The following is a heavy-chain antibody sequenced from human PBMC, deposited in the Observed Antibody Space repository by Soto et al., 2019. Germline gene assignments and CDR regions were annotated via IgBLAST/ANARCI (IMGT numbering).Heavy chain of an antibody. CDR1: GGTFSSYA. D-gene: IGHD4-4*01. Sequence: EASVKVSCKASGGTFSSYAISWVRQAPGQGLEWLGGIIPIFGTASYAQKFQGRVTITADESTSTAYMELSSLRSEDTAVYYCARAARLQAHYYYGMDVWGQGTTVTVSS. V-gene: IGHV1-69*13. CDR2: IIPIFGTA. CDR3: ARAARLQAHYYYGMDV. J-gene: IGHJ6*02.